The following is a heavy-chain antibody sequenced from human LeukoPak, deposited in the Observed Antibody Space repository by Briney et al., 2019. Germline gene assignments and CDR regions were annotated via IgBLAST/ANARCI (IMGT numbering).Heavy chain of an antibody. D-gene: IGHD4-11*01. CDR3: ARAPPPETPWGFKEGPWGNYDY. J-gene: IGHJ4*02. V-gene: IGHV3-11*01. CDR2: ISSSGSTI. Sequence: GGSLRLSCAASGFTFSDYYMSWIRQAPGKGLEWVSYISSSGSTIYYADSVEGRFTISRDNAKNSLYLQMNSLRAEDTAVYYCARAPPPETPWGFKEGPWGNYDYWGQGTLVTVSS. CDR1: GFTFSDYY.